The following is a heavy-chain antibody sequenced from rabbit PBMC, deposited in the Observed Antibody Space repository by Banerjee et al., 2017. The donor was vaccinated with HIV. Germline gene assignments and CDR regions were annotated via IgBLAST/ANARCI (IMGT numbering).Heavy chain of an antibody. CDR2: IITANSNT. D-gene: IGHD1-1*01. CDR3: ATYNLDNKYYSL. V-gene: IGHV1S45*01. CDR1: GFSFSSGYC. J-gene: IGHJ3*01. Sequence: QERLVESGGGLVKPEGSLTLTCTTCGFSFSSGYCMCWVRQTPGKGLEWIARIITANSNTAYATWAKGRFTISKSSSTTVTLQMTSLTAADTATYFCATYNLDNKYYSLWGQGTLVTVS.